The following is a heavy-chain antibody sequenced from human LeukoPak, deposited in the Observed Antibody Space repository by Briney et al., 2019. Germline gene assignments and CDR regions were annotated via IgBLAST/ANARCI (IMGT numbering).Heavy chain of an antibody. Sequence: GGSLRLSCAASGFTFSSYAMHWVRQAPGKGLVYVSAISSNGDNTYYANSVKGRFTISRDNSKNTLYLQMASLRGEDTAVYYCARAPREGFSGSYHDYWGQGTLVTVSS. V-gene: IGHV3-64*01. J-gene: IGHJ4*02. CDR3: ARAPREGFSGSYHDY. D-gene: IGHD1-26*01. CDR2: ISSNGDNT. CDR1: GFTFSSYA.